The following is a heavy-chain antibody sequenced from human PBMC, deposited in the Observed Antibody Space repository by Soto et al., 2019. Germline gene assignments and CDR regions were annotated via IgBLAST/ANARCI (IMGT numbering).Heavy chain of an antibody. CDR1: GFTVSSNY. CDR3: ARSRPEQTYYYYGMDV. J-gene: IGHJ6*02. CDR2: IYSGGST. V-gene: IGHV3-53*01. D-gene: IGHD1-26*01. Sequence: PGGSLRLSCAASGFTVSSNYMSWVRQAPGKGLEWVSVIYSGGSTYYADSVKGRFTISRDNSKNTLYLQMNSLRAEDTAVYYCARSRPEQTYYYYGMDVWXQGTTVTVSS.